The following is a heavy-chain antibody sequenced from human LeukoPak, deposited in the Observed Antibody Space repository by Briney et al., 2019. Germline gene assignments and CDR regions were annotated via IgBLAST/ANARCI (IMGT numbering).Heavy chain of an antibody. V-gene: IGHV3-21*01. CDR3: ARDLPAAVD. J-gene: IGHJ4*02. Sequence: GGSLILSCTASGFTFGDHAMSWVRQAPGKGLEWVSFISRDSNDIYHADSVKGRFTISRDNAKNSLYLQMNSLRAEDTAVFYCARDLPAAVDWGQGTQVTVSS. CDR1: GFTFGDHA. CDR2: ISRDSNDI. D-gene: IGHD2-2*01.